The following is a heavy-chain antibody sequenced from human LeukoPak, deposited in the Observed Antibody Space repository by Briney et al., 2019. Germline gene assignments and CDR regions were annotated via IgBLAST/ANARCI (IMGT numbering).Heavy chain of an antibody. J-gene: IGHJ4*02. Sequence: ASVKVSCKASGYTFTSYDINWVRQATGQGLEWMGWMNPNIGDTNYAQKFQGRVTMTRDTSISTAYMELSRLRSDDTAVYYCARQHSSWYDYWGQGTLVTVSS. CDR3: ARQHSSWYDY. V-gene: IGHV1-2*02. CDR2: MNPNIGDT. D-gene: IGHD6-13*01. CDR1: GYTFTSYD.